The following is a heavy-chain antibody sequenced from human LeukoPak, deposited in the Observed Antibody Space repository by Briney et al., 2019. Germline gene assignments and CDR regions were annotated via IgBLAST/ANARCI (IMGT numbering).Heavy chain of an antibody. Sequence: GGSLRLSCGPSGFTLTTYCMSLLRQAPRKGLYCVANIKQDASERYYVESVKGRFTISRDNATRSVYLQMVNLRAEDTAVYYCGRQDYAQDYGMDVWGQGTKGTVSS. J-gene: IGHJ6*02. D-gene: IGHD4-17*01. CDR1: GFTLTTYC. CDR3: GRQDYAQDYGMDV. CDR2: IKQDASER. V-gene: IGHV3-7*01.